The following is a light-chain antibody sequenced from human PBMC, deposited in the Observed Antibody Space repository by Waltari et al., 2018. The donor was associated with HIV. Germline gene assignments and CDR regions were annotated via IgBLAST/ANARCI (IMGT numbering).Light chain of an antibody. Sequence: SYVLTQPPSVSVAPGQTAKIACEGANLEIKSVHWYQQRPGQAPIQVIDDDSDRPSGIPERFSGSNSGNTATLSITRVEVGDEADYYCQVWDSSSDHWVFGGGTKLTVL. V-gene: IGLV3-21*02. CDR3: QVWDSSSDHWV. CDR2: DDS. J-gene: IGLJ3*02. CDR1: NLEIKS.